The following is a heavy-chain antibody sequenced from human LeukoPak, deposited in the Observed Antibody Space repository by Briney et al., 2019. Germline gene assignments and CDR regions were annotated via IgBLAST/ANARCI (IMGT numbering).Heavy chain of an antibody. D-gene: IGHD3-3*01. CDR1: GFTFSSYW. V-gene: IGHV3-74*01. CDR2: INTDGSST. CDR3: ARAGVADYYMDV. Sequence: PGGSLRLSCAASGFTFSSYWMHWVRQAPGKGLVWVSRINTDGSSTSYADSVKGRFTISRDNAKNTLYLQMNSLRAEDTAVYYCARAGVADYYMDVWGKGTTVTVSS. J-gene: IGHJ6*03.